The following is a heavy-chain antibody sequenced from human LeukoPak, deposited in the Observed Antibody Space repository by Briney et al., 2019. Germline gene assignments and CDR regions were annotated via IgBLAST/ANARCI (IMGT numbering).Heavy chain of an antibody. J-gene: IGHJ6*03. CDR3: AKDISLGRGYFYMDV. CDR2: MSWNGNSI. Sequence: GGSLRLSCAASGFTFDDYAMHWVRHTPEKGLEWISGMSWNGNSIGYADSVKDRFTISRDNAKNSLYLQMNSLRPEDTALYYCAKDISLGRGYFYMDVWGKGTTVTVSS. D-gene: IGHD1-26*01. CDR1: GFTFDDYA. V-gene: IGHV3-9*01.